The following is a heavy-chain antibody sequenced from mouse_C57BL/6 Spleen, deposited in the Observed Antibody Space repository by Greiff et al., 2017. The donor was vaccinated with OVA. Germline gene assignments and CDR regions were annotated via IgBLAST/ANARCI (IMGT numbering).Heavy chain of an antibody. CDR2: ISGGGGNT. Sequence: EVMLVESGGGLVKPGGSLKLSCAASGFTFSSYTMSWVRQTPEKRLEWVATISGGGGNTYYPDSVKGRFTISRDNAKTTLYLQMSSLRSEDTALYYCARQTGQLRGYYFDYWGQGTTLTVSS. D-gene: IGHD3-2*02. CDR3: ARQTGQLRGYYFDY. V-gene: IGHV5-9*01. J-gene: IGHJ2*01. CDR1: GFTFSSYT.